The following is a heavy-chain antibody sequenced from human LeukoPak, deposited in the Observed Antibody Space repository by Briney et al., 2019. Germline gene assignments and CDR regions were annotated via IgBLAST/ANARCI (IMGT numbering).Heavy chain of an antibody. J-gene: IGHJ5*02. CDR3: ARDLKLELRGFDP. V-gene: IGHV1-69*13. CDR1: GGTFSSYA. Sequence: SVKVCCKASGGTFSSYAISWVRQAPGQGLEWMRGIIPIFGTANYAQKFQGRVTITADESTSTAYMELSSLRSEDTAVYYCARDLKLELRGFDPWGQGTLVTVSS. D-gene: IGHD1-7*01. CDR2: IIPIFGTA.